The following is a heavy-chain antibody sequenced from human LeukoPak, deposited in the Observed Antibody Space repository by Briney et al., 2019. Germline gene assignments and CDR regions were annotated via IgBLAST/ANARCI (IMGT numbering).Heavy chain of an antibody. J-gene: IGHJ4*02. V-gene: IGHV3-74*01. D-gene: IGHD2-2*01. CDR1: GFSFSSYA. Sequence: PGGSLRLSCAASGFSFSSYAMTWVRQAPGKGLVWVSRINSDGYSTTYADSVKGRFTISRDNAKNTLYLQMNSLRAEDTAVYYCVRLVAVPVAYFDYWGQGTLVTVSS. CDR2: INSDGYST. CDR3: VRLVAVPVAYFDY.